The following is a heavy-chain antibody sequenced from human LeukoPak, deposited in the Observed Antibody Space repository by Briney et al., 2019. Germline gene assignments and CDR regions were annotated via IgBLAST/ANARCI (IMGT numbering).Heavy chain of an antibody. D-gene: IGHD5-24*01. CDR3: TRVGYIDEGIDY. CDR1: GFPFSSYW. V-gene: IGHV3-7*04. CDR2: IKQGGSKK. J-gene: IGHJ4*02. Sequence: GGSLRLSCVASGFPFSSYWMTWVRQAPGKGLEWVANIKQGGSKKSYVDSVKGRFTISRDNAKNSLYLQMNSLRAEDTAIYYCTRVGYIDEGIDYWGQGTLVTVSS.